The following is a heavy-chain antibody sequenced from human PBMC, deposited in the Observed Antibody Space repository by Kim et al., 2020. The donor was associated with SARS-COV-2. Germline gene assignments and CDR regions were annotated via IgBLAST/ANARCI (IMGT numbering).Heavy chain of an antibody. D-gene: IGHD3-3*01. Sequence: YADSVLGRFAISRDDSKNTLSLQMNSLRAEDTAVYYCAKSSRTFSPYYFDFWGQGTLVTVSS. J-gene: IGHJ4*02. CDR3: AKSSRTFSPYYFDF. V-gene: IGHV3-23*01.